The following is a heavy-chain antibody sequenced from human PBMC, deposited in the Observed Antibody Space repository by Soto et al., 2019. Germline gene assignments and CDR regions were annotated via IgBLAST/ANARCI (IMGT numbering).Heavy chain of an antibody. CDR3: ARDACSGGGCYSIFALDI. Sequence: QVQLVQSGAEVKKPGDSVKVSCKSSGYSFTDSYMNCVRQAPGQGLEWMGWINPNGGGTNYAQNFQDRIIWTKDASISTDNMELSRLRSDDTAVYFCARDACSGGGCYSIFALDIWGQGTVVTVSS. D-gene: IGHD2-21*02. CDR2: INPNGGGT. CDR1: GYSFTDSY. J-gene: IGHJ3*02. V-gene: IGHV1-2*02.